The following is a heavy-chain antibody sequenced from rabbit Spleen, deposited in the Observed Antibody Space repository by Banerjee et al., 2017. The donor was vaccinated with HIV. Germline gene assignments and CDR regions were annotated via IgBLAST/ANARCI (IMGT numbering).Heavy chain of an antibody. CDR3: ARDLPDIIGWNFGF. V-gene: IGHV1S45*01. J-gene: IGHJ6*01. CDR2: INTITGKA. Sequence: QEQLVESGGGLVQPDGSLTLTCKASGFSFTDKDVMCWVRQAPGKGLEWIGCINTITGKAVYATWAKGRFTISRASSTTVFLQMTSLTAADTATYFCARDLPDIIGWNFGFWGQGTLVTVS. D-gene: IGHD1-1*01. CDR1: GFSFTDKDV.